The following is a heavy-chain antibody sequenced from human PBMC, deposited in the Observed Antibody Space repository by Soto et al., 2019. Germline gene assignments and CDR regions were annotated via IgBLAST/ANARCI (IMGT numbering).Heavy chain of an antibody. D-gene: IGHD5-12*01. CDR2: ISGSGDIT. CDR3: AKVGYTKLSAYFDF. J-gene: IGHJ4*02. CDR1: GFTFRSYV. Sequence: EVQLLESGGGLVQPGGSLRLSCAASGFTFRSYVMTWVRQAPGMGLEWVSLISGSGDITYYADSVKGRFTISRDNSKNTVYLKMNSLRAEDTAAYYCAKVGYTKLSAYFDFWGQGALVTVSS. V-gene: IGHV3-23*01.